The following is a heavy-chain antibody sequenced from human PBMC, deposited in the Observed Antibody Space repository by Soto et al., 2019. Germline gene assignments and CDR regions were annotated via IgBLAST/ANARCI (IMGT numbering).Heavy chain of an antibody. D-gene: IGHD6-6*01. V-gene: IGHV1-69*13. CDR2: TIPIFGTA. J-gene: IGHJ4*02. Sequence: GAPVKASCKPSGGTFSSYPISWVRQAPGQGLEWMGGTIPIFGTANYPQKFQGRVTITAEESTSTAYMELSSLRSEATAVYYCATRIAARLNACDYWGQGTLVTVSS. CDR3: ATRIAARLNACDY. CDR1: GGTFSSYP.